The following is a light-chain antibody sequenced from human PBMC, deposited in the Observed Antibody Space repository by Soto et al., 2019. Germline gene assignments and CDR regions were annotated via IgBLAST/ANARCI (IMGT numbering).Light chain of an antibody. V-gene: IGKV1-5*01. CDR1: QSISSW. Sequence: DIQMTQSPSTLSASVGDRVTITCRASQSISSWLAWYQQKPGKAPKLLIYDASSLESGVPPRFSGSGSGTKFTPPISSLQPDDFATYYCQQYNSYPPWTFGQGTKVEIK. J-gene: IGKJ1*01. CDR3: QQYNSYPPWT. CDR2: DAS.